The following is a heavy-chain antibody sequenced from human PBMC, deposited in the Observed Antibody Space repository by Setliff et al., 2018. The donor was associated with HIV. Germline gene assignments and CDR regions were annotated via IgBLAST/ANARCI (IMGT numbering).Heavy chain of an antibody. J-gene: IGHJ5*02. Sequence: ASVKVSCKASGYTFTSDYIHWVRQAPGQGLEWMGIINPKSDGTNYAQKFQERVTITRDMSTSTAYMELSSLRSEDTAVYYCAADRSWEEGCIGDNCYRGYTWFDPWGQGTMVTVSS. V-gene: IGHV1-46*01. CDR2: INPKSDGT. D-gene: IGHD2-15*01. CDR1: GYTFTSDY. CDR3: AADRSWEEGCIGDNCYRGYTWFDP.